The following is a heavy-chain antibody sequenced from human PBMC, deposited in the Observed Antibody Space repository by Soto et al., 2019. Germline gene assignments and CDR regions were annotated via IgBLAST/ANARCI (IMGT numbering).Heavy chain of an antibody. V-gene: IGHV1-46*01. CDR3: ARNPGDYIFDY. D-gene: IGHD4-17*01. CDR2: INPSGGST. Sequence: ASVKVSCKASGYTFTSYYMHWVRQAPGQGREWMGIINPSGGSTGYAQKFQGRVTMTRDTSTSTVYMELSSLRSEDTAVYYCARNPGDYIFDYWGQGTLVTVSS. J-gene: IGHJ4*02. CDR1: GYTFTSYY.